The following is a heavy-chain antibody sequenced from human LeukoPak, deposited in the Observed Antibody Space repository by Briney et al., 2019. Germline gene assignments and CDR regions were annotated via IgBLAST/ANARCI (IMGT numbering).Heavy chain of an antibody. CDR3: PIATPYAPFVRDY. D-gene: IGHD6-6*01. V-gene: IGHV1-69*05. J-gene: IGHJ4*02. CDR1: GGTFSSYA. Sequence: SVKVSXKASGGTFSSYAISWVRQAPGQGLEWMGRIIPIFGTANYAQKFQGRVTITTDESTSTAYMELSSLRSEDTAVYYCPIATPYAPFVRDYWGQGTLVTVSS. CDR2: IIPIFGTA.